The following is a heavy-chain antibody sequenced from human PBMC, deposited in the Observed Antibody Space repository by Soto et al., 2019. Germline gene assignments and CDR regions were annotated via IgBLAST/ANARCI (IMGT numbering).Heavy chain of an antibody. D-gene: IGHD6-19*01. CDR1: GFTFSSYG. CDR3: AKALSGWYGY. Sequence: QVQLVESGGGVVQPGRSLRLSCAASGFTFSSYGMHWVRQAPGKGLEWVAVISYDGSNKYYADSVKGRFTISRDNSKNTLYLQMNSLRAEDTAVYYCAKALSGWYGYWVQGTLVTVSS. J-gene: IGHJ4*02. V-gene: IGHV3-30*18. CDR2: ISYDGSNK.